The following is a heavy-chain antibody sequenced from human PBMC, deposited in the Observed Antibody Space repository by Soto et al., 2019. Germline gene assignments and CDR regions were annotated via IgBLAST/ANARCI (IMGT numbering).Heavy chain of an antibody. CDR2: ISPYTGNT. D-gene: IGHD3-16*01. V-gene: IGHV1-18*01. CDR3: VMVDNYVTPTPQDV. CDR1: GYIFVNYG. Sequence: QVQLVQSGDEVKKPGASVKVSCKASGYIFVNYGIAWVRQAPGQGLEWMGWISPYTGNTHSATKVQGRLAMTTDTSTSTAYMDLGCLTSDDTAVYYCVMVDNYVTPTPQDVWGQGTTVTVSS. J-gene: IGHJ6*01.